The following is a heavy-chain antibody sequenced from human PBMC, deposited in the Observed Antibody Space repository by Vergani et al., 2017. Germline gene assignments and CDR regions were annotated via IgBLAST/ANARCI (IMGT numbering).Heavy chain of an antibody. D-gene: IGHD3-22*01. Sequence: QVQLQESGPGLVKPSETLSLTCTVSGGSISSYYWSWIRQPPGKGLEWIGYIYYSGSTNYNPSLKSRVTISVDTSKNQFSLKLSSVTAADTAVYYCARDGDYYDSSGYNRLLDYWGQGTLVTVSS. V-gene: IGHV4-59*12. CDR1: GGSISSYY. CDR2: IYYSGST. J-gene: IGHJ4*02. CDR3: ARDGDYYDSSGYNRLLDY.